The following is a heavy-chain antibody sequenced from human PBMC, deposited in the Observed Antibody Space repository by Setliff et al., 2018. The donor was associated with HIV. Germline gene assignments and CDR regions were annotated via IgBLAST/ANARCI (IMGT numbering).Heavy chain of an antibody. CDR2: IIPIFDTT. J-gene: IGHJ5*02. CDR1: GGTLSTYG. V-gene: IGHV1-69*06. CDR3: ATGLSSTDPSANA. D-gene: IGHD1-1*01. Sequence: SVKVSCKASGGTLSTYGISWVRQAPGQGLEWMGGIIPIFDTTNYAQKFRGRVTITADKSTSTVYMELSSLRSDDTAVYYCATGLSSTDPSANAWGQGTPVTVPS.